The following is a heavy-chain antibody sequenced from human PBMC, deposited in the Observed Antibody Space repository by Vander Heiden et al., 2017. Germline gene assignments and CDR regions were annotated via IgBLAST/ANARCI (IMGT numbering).Heavy chain of an antibody. Sequence: EVQLLESGGGLVQPGGSLRLSCAASGFTFSSYAMSWVRQAPGKGLEWVSAISGSGGSTYYADSVKGRCTISRDNSKNTLYLQMKSLRAEETAVYSRAKDLVIVPAARNGGHWFDPWGQGTLVTAYS. CDR3: AKDLVIVPAARNGGHWFDP. J-gene: IGHJ5*02. V-gene: IGHV3-23*01. CDR1: GFTFSSYA. CDR2: ISGSGGST. D-gene: IGHD2-2*01.